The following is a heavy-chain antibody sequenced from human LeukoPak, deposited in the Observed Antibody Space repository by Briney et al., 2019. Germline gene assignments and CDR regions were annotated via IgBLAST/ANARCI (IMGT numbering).Heavy chain of an antibody. CDR1: GGSISSYY. J-gene: IGHJ6*02. CDR3: ARNVGYYDP. Sequence: SETLSLTCTVSGGSISSYYLSWIRQPPGKGLEWIGYIYYSGSTNYNPYLTSRVTISVDTSKSQFSVKLSSVSAEDTAVYYCARNVGYYDPWGQGTTVTVSS. CDR2: IYYSGST. V-gene: IGHV4-59*08. D-gene: IGHD3-3*01.